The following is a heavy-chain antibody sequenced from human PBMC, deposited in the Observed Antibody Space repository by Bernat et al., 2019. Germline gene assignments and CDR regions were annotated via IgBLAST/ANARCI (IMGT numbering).Heavy chain of an antibody. Sequence: EVQLVESGGGLVQPGGSLRLSCVASGFTFSSYWMHWVRQAPGKGLVWVSRISTDGSDTTYADSVKGRFTMSRDNAKNTLYLQMYSLRAEDTAVYYCVRPYSSGWCNWFDPWGQGTLVTVSS. CDR3: VRPYSSGWCNWFDP. CDR2: ISTDGSDT. D-gene: IGHD6-19*01. J-gene: IGHJ5*02. CDR1: GFTFSSYW. V-gene: IGHV3-74*03.